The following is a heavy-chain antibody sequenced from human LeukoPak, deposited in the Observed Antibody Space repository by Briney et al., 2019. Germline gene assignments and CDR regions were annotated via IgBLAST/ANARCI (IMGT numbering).Heavy chain of an antibody. V-gene: IGHV3-30*02. Sequence: GGSLRLSCAASGFTFSSYSMNWVRQAPGKGLEGVAFIRYDGSNKYYAASVKGRFTISRDNSKNTLNLQMNSLRAEDTAVYYCAKDPTHFRVWDDYDSNVLNSWGQGTLVTVSS. CDR3: AKDPTHFRVWDDYDSNVLNS. CDR2: IRYDGSNK. J-gene: IGHJ4*02. D-gene: IGHD3-22*01. CDR1: GFTFSSYS.